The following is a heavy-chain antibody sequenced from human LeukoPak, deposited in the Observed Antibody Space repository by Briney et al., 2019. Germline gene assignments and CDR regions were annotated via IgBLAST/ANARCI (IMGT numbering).Heavy chain of an antibody. CDR2: ISSSGSTI. CDR3: ARESDSSGYYHSEFDY. J-gene: IGHJ4*02. D-gene: IGHD3-22*01. V-gene: IGHV3-48*01. Sequence: PGGSLRLSCAASGFTFSSYSMNWVRQAPGKGLEWVSYISSSGSTIYYADSVKGRFTISRDNAKNSLYLQMNSLRAEDTAVYYCARESDSSGYYHSEFDYWGQGTLVTVSS. CDR1: GFTFSSYS.